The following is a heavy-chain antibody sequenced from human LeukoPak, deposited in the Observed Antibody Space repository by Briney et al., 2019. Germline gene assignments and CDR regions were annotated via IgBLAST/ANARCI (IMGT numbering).Heavy chain of an antibody. J-gene: IGHJ4*02. CDR2: IKTDGSIT. V-gene: IGHV3-74*01. D-gene: IGHD3-22*01. CDR1: GFSFSVYW. Sequence: GGSLRLSCAASGFSFSVYWMHWVRQAPGKGPVWVSRIKTDGSITDYADSVKGRFTISRDNAKNTLHLQMNSLRAEDTAVYYCARESESYDSSGSTFKYWGQGTLVTVSS. CDR3: ARESESYDSSGSTFKY.